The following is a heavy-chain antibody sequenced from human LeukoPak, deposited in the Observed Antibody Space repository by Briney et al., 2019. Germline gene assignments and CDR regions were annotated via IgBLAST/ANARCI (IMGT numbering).Heavy chain of an antibody. D-gene: IGHD4-23*01. CDR1: GGSIRNYY. V-gene: IGHV4-59*01. J-gene: IGHJ4*02. Sequence: SETLSLTCTVSGGSIRNYYWTWIRQPSGKGLEWIGNIYYSGTTNYNPSLKSRVTISVDTSTNQFSLRLDPLTPADTAVFYCARVREWELHYFFDYWGQGILVTVSS. CDR2: IYYSGTT. CDR3: ARVREWELHYFFDY.